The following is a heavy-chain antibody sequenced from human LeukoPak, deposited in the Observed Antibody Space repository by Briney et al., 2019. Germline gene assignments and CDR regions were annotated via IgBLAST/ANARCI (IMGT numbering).Heavy chain of an antibody. CDR3: ARDGAPSNYYYYYYMDV. CDR1: GFTVSSDS. Sequence: GGSLRLSCAASGFTVSSDSMSWVRQAPGKGLEWVSYIRSSSSTIYYADSVKGRFNISRDNAKNSLYLQMNSLRAEDTAVYYCARDGAPSNYYYYYYMDVWGKGTTVTVSS. CDR2: IRSSSSTI. V-gene: IGHV3-48*04. D-gene: IGHD1-26*01. J-gene: IGHJ6*03.